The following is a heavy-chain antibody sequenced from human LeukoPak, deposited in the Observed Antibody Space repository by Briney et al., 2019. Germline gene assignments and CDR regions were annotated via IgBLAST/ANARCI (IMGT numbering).Heavy chain of an antibody. D-gene: IGHD6-19*01. J-gene: IGHJ4*02. CDR3: ARDAGSSGWYYFDY. CDR2: VSSSSSYI. CDR1: GFTFSSYS. V-gene: IGHV3-21*01. Sequence: GGTPRLSCAASGFTFSSYSMNWVRQAPGKGLEWVSSVSSSSSYIYYADSVKGRFTISRDNAKNSLYLQMNSLRAEDTAVYYCARDAGSSGWYYFDYWGQGTLVTVSS.